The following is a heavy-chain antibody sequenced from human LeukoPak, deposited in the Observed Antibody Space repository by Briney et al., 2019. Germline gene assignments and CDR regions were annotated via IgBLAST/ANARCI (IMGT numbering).Heavy chain of an antibody. CDR1: GFTLDDYA. CDR2: ISGDGVST. V-gene: IGHV3-43*02. D-gene: IGHD4-11*01. CDR3: AKGTYMTTVTTFDY. Sequence: GGSLRLSCAASGFTLDDYAMHWVRQAPGKGLEGVSLISGDGVSTYYADSLKGRFTIFRDNSKNSLYLQMNSLRTEDTALYYCAKGTYMTTVTTFDYWGQGTLVTVSS. J-gene: IGHJ4*02.